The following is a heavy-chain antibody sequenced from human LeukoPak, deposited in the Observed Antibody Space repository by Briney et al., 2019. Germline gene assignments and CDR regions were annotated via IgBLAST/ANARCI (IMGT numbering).Heavy chain of an antibody. CDR1: GFSFSSCA. CDR3: TKGLWTGSQRLFDS. D-gene: IGHD3-10*02. Sequence: GGSLRLSCAASGFSFSSCAMGWVRQAPGKGPEWLSAISGNGDSTYYAPSVKGRFTISRENSKDIVYVQMNSLGAEDTAVYYGTKGLWTGSQRLFDSWGQGALVTVSS. CDR2: ISGNGDST. V-gene: IGHV3-23*01. J-gene: IGHJ4*02.